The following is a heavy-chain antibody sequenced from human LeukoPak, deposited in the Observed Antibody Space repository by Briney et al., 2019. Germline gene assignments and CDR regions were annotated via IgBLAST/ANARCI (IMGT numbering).Heavy chain of an antibody. D-gene: IGHD2-2*03. CDR3: ARHNGYCSSTSCYGGFDY. J-gene: IGHJ4*02. V-gene: IGHV4-39*01. CDR1: GGSLSSSSYY. Sequence: PSETLSLTCTVSGGSLSSSSYYWAWIRQPPGKGLEWIWSIYYSGITYYNPSLKSRVTISVDTSKNQFSLKLSSVTAADTAVYYCARHNGYCSSTSCYGGFDYWGQGTLVTVSS. CDR2: IYYSGIT.